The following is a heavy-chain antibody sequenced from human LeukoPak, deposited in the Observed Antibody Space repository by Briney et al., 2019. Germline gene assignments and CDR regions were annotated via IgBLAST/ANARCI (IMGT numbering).Heavy chain of an antibody. V-gene: IGHV1-69*05. J-gene: IGHJ5*02. Sequence: SVKVSCKTSGGTFNNSAISWVLQAPGQGLEWLGGIMPLFGTAGYAQKFQGRVTITKDESTSTVYMELSSLRSEDTAVYYCARDRPTYYYGSGSYYENPFDPWGQGTLVTVSS. CDR2: IMPLFGTA. CDR1: GGTFNNSA. D-gene: IGHD3-10*01. CDR3: ARDRPTYYYGSGSYYENPFDP.